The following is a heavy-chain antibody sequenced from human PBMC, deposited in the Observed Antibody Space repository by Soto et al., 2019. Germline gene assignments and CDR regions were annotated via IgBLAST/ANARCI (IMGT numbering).Heavy chain of an antibody. CDR2: ISSTYEI. J-gene: IGHJ4*02. CDR1: GFTFSIYS. Sequence: QLWGSLRLSCTASGFTFSIYSMNWVRQAPGKGLEWISYISSTYEIHYTDSMKGRFTISRDNAKNSVYLQMDNLRAEDTAVYFCARDLDWSFDYWGQGTLVTVSS. CDR3: ARDLDWSFDY. D-gene: IGHD3-9*01. V-gene: IGHV3-48*01.